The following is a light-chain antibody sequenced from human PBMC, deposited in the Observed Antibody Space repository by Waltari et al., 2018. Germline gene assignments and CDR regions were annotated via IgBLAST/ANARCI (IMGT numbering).Light chain of an antibody. V-gene: IGLV3-21*01. J-gene: IGLJ2*01. CDR3: QVWDSSTDHRV. Sequence: SSYLTQPPSVSVSPGQTARITCGGDNIGSKNVHWYQQKPPQAPVLVIHYMSERPSGVPERFSGSRLGNTATLTVSGVEAGDEADYYCQVWDSSTDHRVFGGGTRLTVL. CDR2: YMS. CDR1: NIGSKN.